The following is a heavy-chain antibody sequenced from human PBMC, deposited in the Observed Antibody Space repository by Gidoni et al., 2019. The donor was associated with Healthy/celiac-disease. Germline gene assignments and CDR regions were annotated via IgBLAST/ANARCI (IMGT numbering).Heavy chain of an antibody. J-gene: IGHJ4*02. CDR3: SRRLGRYYDYYGSGRGDY. Sequence: EVQLVQSGAEVKKPGESLRISCKGSGYSFTSYWISWVRQMPGKGLEWMGRIDPSDAHTNYSPSFQGHVTISADKPTLTAYLQWSSLKASDTAMYYCSRRLGRYYDYYGSGRGDYWGQGTLVTVSS. CDR1: GYSFTSYW. CDR2: IDPSDAHT. V-gene: IGHV5-10-1*03. D-gene: IGHD3-10*01.